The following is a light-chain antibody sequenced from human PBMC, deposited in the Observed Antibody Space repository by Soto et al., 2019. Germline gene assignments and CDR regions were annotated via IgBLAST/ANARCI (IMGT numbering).Light chain of an antibody. CDR2: GAS. V-gene: IGKV3-20*01. Sequence: TLSLSSGERATLSCRASQSVSSSYLAWYQQKPGQAPRLLIYGASSRATGIPDRFSGSGSGTDFILTISRLESEDFAMYYRGQYGSSPGTFGQGIRVDIK. J-gene: IGKJ1*01. CDR1: QSVSSSY. CDR3: GQYGSSPGT.